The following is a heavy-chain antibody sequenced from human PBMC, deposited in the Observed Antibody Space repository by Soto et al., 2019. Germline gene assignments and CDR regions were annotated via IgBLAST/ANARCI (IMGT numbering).Heavy chain of an antibody. CDR1: GGSISSSSYY. J-gene: IGHJ6*02. V-gene: IGHV4-39*01. Sequence: PSETLSLTCTVSGGSISSSSYYWGWIRQPPGKGLEWIGSIYYSGSTYYNPSLESRVTISVDTSKNQFSLKLSSVTAADTAVYYCARGGYCSGGSCWWSSYYYGMDVWGQGTTVTVSS. CDR3: ARGGYCSGGSCWWSSYYYGMDV. D-gene: IGHD2-15*01. CDR2: IYYSGST.